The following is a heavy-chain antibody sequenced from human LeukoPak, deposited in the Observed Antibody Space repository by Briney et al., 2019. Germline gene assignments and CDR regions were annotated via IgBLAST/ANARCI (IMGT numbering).Heavy chain of an antibody. J-gene: IGHJ4*02. V-gene: IGHV3-23*01. D-gene: IGHD5-12*01. Sequence: PGGSLRLSCAASGFTFSSYWMSWVRQAPGKGLEWVSGIGGTGGFITYYAESVKGRFTVSRDNSKNKLYLQMNSLRADDTAIYYCARDLGWLHYEDWGQGTLVTVSS. CDR1: GFTFSSYW. CDR3: ARDLGWLHYED. CDR2: IGGTGGFIT.